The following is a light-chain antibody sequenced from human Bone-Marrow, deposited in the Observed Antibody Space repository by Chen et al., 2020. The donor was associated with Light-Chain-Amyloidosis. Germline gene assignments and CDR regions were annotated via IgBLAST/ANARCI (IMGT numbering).Light chain of an antibody. CDR2: DDS. CDR1: NIGSTS. V-gene: IGLV3-21*02. CDR3: QVWDRSSDRPV. Sequence: SYVLTQPSSVSVAPGQTATIACGGNNIGSTSVHWYQQTPGQAPLLVVYDDSYRPSGIPERLSGSNSGNTATLTLSRVEAGDEADYYCQVWDRSSDRPVFGGGTKLTVL. J-gene: IGLJ3*02.